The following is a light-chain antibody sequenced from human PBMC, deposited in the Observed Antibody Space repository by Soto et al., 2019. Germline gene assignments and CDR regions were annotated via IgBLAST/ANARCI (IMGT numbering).Light chain of an antibody. CDR1: QSLSNSE. CDR2: DAS. V-gene: IGKV3-11*01. J-gene: IGKJ5*01. Sequence: DIVMTQSPLSLPVTPGEPASISCRPRQSLSNSELAWYQQKPGQAPRLLIYDASNRATGIPARFSGSGSGTDFTLTISSLEPEDFAVYYCQQRSNWPLFGQGTRLEIK. CDR3: QQRSNWPL.